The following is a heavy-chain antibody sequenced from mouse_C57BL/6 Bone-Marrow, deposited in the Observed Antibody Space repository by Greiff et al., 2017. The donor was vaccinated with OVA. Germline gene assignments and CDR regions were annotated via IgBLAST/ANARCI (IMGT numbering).Heavy chain of an antibody. CDR1: GYTFTSYW. J-gene: IGHJ2*01. D-gene: IGHD1-1*01. CDR3: ARHYYYYGSSYEY. Sequence: VQLQQSGAELVKPGASVKMSCKASGYTFTSYWITWVKQRPGQGLEWIGDIYPGSGSTNYNEKFKSKATLTVDTSSSTAYMQLSSLTSEDSAVYYCARHYYYYGSSYEYWGQGTTLTVSS. CDR2: IYPGSGST. V-gene: IGHV1-55*01.